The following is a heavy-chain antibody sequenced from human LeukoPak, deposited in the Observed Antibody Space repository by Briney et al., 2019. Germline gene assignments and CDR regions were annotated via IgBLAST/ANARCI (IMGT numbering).Heavy chain of an antibody. V-gene: IGHV4-39*01. CDR3: ARRFHDNSGHRYFDY. CDR2: VYYSGST. D-gene: IGHD3-22*01. J-gene: IGHJ4*02. Sequence: PSETLSLTCTVSGASISSNIYYWDWVRQPPGQGLEWIGTVYYSGSTSCNPSLRSRVTISVDTSKNQFSLKLTSVTAADTAVYYCARRFHDNSGHRYFDYWGQGFLVTVSS. CDR1: GASISSNIYY.